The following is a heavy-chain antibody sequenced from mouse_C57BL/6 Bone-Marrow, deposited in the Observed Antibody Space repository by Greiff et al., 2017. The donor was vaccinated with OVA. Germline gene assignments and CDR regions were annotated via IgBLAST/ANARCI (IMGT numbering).Heavy chain of an antibody. CDR3: AIWWLRYFGV. Sequence: VQLQQPGAELVKPGASVKVSCKASGYTFTSYWMHWVKQRPGQGLEWIGRIHPSDSDTNYNQKFKGKATLTVDKSSSTAYMQLNSLTADDSAVYYCAIWWLRYFGVWGTGTTVTVSA. J-gene: IGHJ1*03. V-gene: IGHV1-74*01. CDR2: IHPSDSDT. D-gene: IGHD1-1*02. CDR1: GYTFTSYW.